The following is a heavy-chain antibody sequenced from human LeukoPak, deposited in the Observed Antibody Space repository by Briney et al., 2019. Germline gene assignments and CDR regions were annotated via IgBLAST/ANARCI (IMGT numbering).Heavy chain of an antibody. CDR1: GFTFSSYA. V-gene: IGHV3-23*01. J-gene: IGHJ4*02. CDR3: ATIRDYYYDSSGYFFDY. Sequence: GGSLRLSCAASGFTFSSYAMSWVRRAPGKGLEWVSAISGSGGSTYYADSVKGRFTISRDNSKNTLYLQMNSLRAEDTAVYYCATIRDYYYDSSGYFFDYWGQGTLVTVSS. CDR2: ISGSGGST. D-gene: IGHD3-22*01.